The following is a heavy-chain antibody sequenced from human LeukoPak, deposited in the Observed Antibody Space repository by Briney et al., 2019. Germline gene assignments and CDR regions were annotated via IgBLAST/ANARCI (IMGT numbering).Heavy chain of an antibody. CDR1: GFTFSSYG. V-gene: IGHV3-30*18. CDR2: IPYDGSNK. Sequence: GGSLRLSCAASGFTFSSYGMHWVRQAPGKGLEWVAVIPYDGSNKYYADSVKGRFTISRDNSKNTPYLQMNSLRAEDTAVYYCAKAPAGGTGTTLFDYWGQGTLVTVSS. D-gene: IGHD1-7*01. J-gene: IGHJ4*02. CDR3: AKAPAGGTGTTLFDY.